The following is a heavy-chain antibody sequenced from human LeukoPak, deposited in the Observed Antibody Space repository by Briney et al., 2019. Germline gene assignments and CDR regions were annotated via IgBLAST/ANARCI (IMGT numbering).Heavy chain of an antibody. CDR2: IYYSGST. D-gene: IGHD4/OR15-4a*01. J-gene: IGHJ3*02. CDR3: ARSTNFEAFDI. CDR1: GGSFSGYY. V-gene: IGHV4-59*01. Sequence: SETLSLTCAVYGGSFSGYYWSWIRQPPGKGLEWIGCIYYSGSTNYNPSLKSRVTISLDTSKNQFSLNLRSVTTADTAVYYCARSTNFEAFDIWGQGTMVTVSS.